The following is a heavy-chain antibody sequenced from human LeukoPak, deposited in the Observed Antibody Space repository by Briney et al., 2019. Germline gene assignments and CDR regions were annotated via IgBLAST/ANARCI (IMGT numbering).Heavy chain of an antibody. CDR3: VREDTPATANY. CDR1: GFTFSSYA. CDR2: ISSSSSYI. J-gene: IGHJ4*02. Sequence: KPGGSLRLSCAASGFTFSSYAMNWVRQAPGKGLEWASSISSSSSYIYYADSVKGRFTISRDNSKDTLFLQMHSLRPGDTAVYYCVREDTPATANYWGQGTLVTISS. V-gene: IGHV3-21*04. D-gene: IGHD2-21*02.